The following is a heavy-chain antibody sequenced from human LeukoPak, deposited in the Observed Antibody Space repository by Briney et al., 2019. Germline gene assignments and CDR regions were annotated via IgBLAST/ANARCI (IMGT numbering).Heavy chain of an antibody. CDR1: GYSFTNYG. V-gene: IGHV1-18*01. Sequence: GASLKVSCKASGYSFTNYGFTWVRQAPGQGLEWMGWINANNGNTNYAQRLQGRVTMTIDTSTNTAYMELRSLRSDDTAVYYCARAAPRDCTNGICWVDYWGPGTLVTVSS. CDR2: INANNGNT. CDR3: ARAAPRDCTNGICWVDY. J-gene: IGHJ4*02. D-gene: IGHD2-8*01.